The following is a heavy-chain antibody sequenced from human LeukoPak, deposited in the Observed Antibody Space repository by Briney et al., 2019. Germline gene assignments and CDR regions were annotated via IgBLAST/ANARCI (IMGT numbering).Heavy chain of an antibody. CDR2: ITAIDGRT. V-gene: IGHV3-23*01. D-gene: IGHD6-13*01. CDR3: TKDRRGPAAGTWYFDS. Sequence: PGGSLILSCVASGFTFSSTTMGRVRQAPGRGLEWVSSITAIDGRTYYADSVRGRFTISRDNSKNTVYLQLNSLRAGDTAIYYCTKDRRGPAAGTWYFDSWGQGTLVTVSS. J-gene: IGHJ4*02. CDR1: GFTFSSTT.